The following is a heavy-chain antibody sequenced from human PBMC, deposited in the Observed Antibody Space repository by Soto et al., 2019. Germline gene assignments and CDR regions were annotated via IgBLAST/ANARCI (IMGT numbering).Heavy chain of an antibody. J-gene: IGHJ6*02. CDR1: GFTLTSYS. CDR3: VRERGLSSYYGMDV. CDR2: ISSSSSHI. Sequence: GGSLRLSCAASGFTLTSYSMNWVRQAPGKGLEWVSSISSSSSHIYYAYSVKGRFTISRDNARNALYLEMNSLRAEDTSVYYCVRERGLSSYYGMDVWGQGTTVTVSS. D-gene: IGHD3-10*01. V-gene: IGHV3-21*01.